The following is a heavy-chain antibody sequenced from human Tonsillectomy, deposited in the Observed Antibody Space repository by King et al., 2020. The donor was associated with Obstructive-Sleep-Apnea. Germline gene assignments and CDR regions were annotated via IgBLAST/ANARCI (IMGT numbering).Heavy chain of an antibody. CDR3: ARALGFGDAFDY. J-gene: IGHJ4*02. CDR2: IYYSGTT. V-gene: IGHV4-39*07. D-gene: IGHD3-10*01. Sequence: QLQESGPGLVKPSETLSLTCTVSGDSISSNTYYWGWIRQPPGKGLEWIGSIYYSGTTYYNPSLKSRVTISLDTSKNQFSLKLSSVTAADTAVYYCARALGFGDAFDYWGQGTLVTVSS. CDR1: GDSISSNTYY.